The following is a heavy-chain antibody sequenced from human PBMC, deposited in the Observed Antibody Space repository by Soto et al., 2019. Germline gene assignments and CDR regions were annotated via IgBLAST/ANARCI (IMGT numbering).Heavy chain of an antibody. D-gene: IGHD6-19*01. V-gene: IGHV3-23*01. J-gene: IGHJ3*02. Sequence: EVQLLESGGGLVQPGGSLRLSCAATGFTFIYSGMNWVRQAPGKGLEWVSTISRSGGTTYYADSVRGRFTISRDNSKNTVYLQIDSLRAEDTAIFYCARDAGYSSAGHDVFDIWGQGTMVTVSS. CDR1: GFTFIYSG. CDR2: ISRSGGTT. CDR3: ARDAGYSSAGHDVFDI.